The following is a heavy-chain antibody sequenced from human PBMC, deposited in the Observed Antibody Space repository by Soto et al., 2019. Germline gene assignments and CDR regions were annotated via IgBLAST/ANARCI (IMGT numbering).Heavy chain of an antibody. CDR3: ARARYSSNWYEGSFDY. Sequence: HPGGSLRLSCAASGFTFDTYAMHWFRQAPGKGLEWVAVIWYDGSNKYYADSVKGRFSISRDNSKNTLYLQMNSLRVEDTAVHYCARARYSSNWYEGSFDYWGQGTLVTVSS. V-gene: IGHV3-33*01. CDR1: GFTFDTYA. CDR2: IWYDGSNK. D-gene: IGHD6-13*01. J-gene: IGHJ4*01.